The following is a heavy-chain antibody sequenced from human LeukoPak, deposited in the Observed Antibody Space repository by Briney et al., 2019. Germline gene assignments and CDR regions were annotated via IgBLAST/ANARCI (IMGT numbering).Heavy chain of an antibody. J-gene: IGHJ6*03. CDR3: ARDNVVVVAATPGYYYYMDV. D-gene: IGHD2-15*01. V-gene: IGHV4-4*02. Sequence: SETLSLTCAVSGGSIISGNWWSWVRQPPGKGLEWIGEIYHSGRTNYNPSLKSRVSMSVDTSKNQFSLKLSSVTAADTAVYYCARDNVVVVAATPGYYYYMDVWGKGTTVTVSS. CDR1: GGSIISGNW. CDR2: IYHSGRT.